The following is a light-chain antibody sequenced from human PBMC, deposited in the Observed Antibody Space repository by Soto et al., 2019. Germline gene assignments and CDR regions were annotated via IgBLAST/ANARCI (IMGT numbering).Light chain of an antibody. CDR1: NIGSKS. Sequence: SYVLTQPPSVSVAPGKTARITCGRNNIGSKSVHWYQQKPGQAPVLVIYYDSDRPSGIPERFSGSNSGNTATLTISRVEAGDEADYYCQVWDSSSDVVFGGGTKLTVL. V-gene: IGLV3-21*04. CDR3: QVWDSSSDVV. J-gene: IGLJ2*01. CDR2: YDS.